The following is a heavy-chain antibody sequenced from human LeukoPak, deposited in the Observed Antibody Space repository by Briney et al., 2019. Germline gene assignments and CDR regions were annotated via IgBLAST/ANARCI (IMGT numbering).Heavy chain of an antibody. CDR3: ARHAPSGDILTGYYNRHFDY. CDR2: IYPGDSDT. J-gene: IGHJ4*02. V-gene: IGHV5-51*01. D-gene: IGHD3-9*01. Sequence: GESLKISCKGSGYSFTSYWIGWVRQMPGKGLEWMGIIYPGDSDTSYSPSFQGQVTISADKSISTAYLQWSSLKASDAAMYYCARHAPSGDILTGYYNRHFDYWGQGTLVTVSS. CDR1: GYSFTSYW.